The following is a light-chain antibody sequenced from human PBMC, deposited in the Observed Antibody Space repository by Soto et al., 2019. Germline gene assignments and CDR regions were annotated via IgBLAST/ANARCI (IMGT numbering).Light chain of an antibody. CDR2: GAS. CDR1: QTINNY. CDR3: RQTYSSPRT. J-gene: IGKJ3*01. Sequence: DIQMTQSPSSLPASIGDRVTITCRASQTINNYLKWYQQGAGKAPKLLISGASSLQTGVPSRFIGSGSGTDFTLTISSLQPEDFATYFCRQTYSSPRTFGPGTKVDFK. V-gene: IGKV1-39*01.